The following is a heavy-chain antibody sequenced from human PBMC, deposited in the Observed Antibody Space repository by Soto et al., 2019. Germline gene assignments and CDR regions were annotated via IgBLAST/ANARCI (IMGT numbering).Heavy chain of an antibody. CDR2: IIPIFGTT. Sequence: QVQLVQSGAEVKKPGSSVKVACKASGGTFSSYAISWVRQAPGQGPEWMGGIIPIFGTTKNAQKFQGRVTITADDSTSTAYMELSSLRSEDTAVYSCAREGGVPVWFDPWGQGTLVTVSS. V-gene: IGHV1-69*12. CDR3: AREGGVPVWFDP. CDR1: GGTFSSYA. J-gene: IGHJ5*02. D-gene: IGHD2-2*01.